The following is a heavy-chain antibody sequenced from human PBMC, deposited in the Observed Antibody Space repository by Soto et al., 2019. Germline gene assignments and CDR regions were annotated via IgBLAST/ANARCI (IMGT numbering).Heavy chain of an antibody. J-gene: IGHJ4*02. D-gene: IGHD4-17*01. CDR3: ARGWTVTTFYYY. CDR2: INHSGST. Sequence: SETLSLTCAVYGGSFSGYYWSWIRQPPGKGLEWIGEINHSGSTNYNPSLKSRVTISVDTSKNQLSLKLSSVTAADTAVYYCARGWTVTTFYYYWGQGTLVTVSS. V-gene: IGHV4-34*01. CDR1: GGSFSGYY.